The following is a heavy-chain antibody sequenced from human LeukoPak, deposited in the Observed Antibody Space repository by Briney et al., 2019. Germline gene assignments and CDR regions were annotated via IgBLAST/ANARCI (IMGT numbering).Heavy chain of an antibody. CDR1: GYTFTANY. CDR3: ARGGNTVFGVVDF. V-gene: IGHV1-2*02. Sequence: ASVKVSCKTSGYTFTANYIHWVRQAPGQGLEWTGWINPNSGNTNYLQKFQDRVTMTRDTSISTAYMELNRLISDDTAVYYCARGGNTVFGVVDFWGQGTLVTVSS. J-gene: IGHJ4*02. D-gene: IGHD3-3*01. CDR2: INPNSGNT.